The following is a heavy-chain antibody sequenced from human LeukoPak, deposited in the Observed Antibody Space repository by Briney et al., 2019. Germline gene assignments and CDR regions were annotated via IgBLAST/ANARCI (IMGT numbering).Heavy chain of an antibody. Sequence: TSETLSLTCAVYGGSFSGYYWSWIRQPPGKGLEWIGEINHSGSTYYNPSLKSRVTISVDTSKNQFSLKLSSVTAADTAVYYCARHVGYYGSGSYLDAFDIWGQGTMVTVSS. CDR2: INHSGST. CDR1: GGSFSGYY. D-gene: IGHD3-10*01. CDR3: ARHVGYYGSGSYLDAFDI. V-gene: IGHV4-34*01. J-gene: IGHJ3*02.